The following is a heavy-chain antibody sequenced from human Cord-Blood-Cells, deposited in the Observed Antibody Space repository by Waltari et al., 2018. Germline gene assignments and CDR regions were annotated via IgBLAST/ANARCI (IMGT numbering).Heavy chain of an antibody. CDR1: GGSISSGGYS. V-gene: IGHV4-31*03. D-gene: IGHD6-13*01. CDR2: IYYSGST. CDR3: ARVIAAAGQGWFDP. J-gene: IGHJ5*02. Sequence: QVQLQESGPGLVKPSQTLSLTCTVSGGSISSGGYSWSWIRQHPGKGLEWIGYIYYSGSTYYNPSLKSRVTISVDTSKNQFSLKLSSVTAADTAVYYCARVIAAAGQGWFDPWGQGTLVTVSS.